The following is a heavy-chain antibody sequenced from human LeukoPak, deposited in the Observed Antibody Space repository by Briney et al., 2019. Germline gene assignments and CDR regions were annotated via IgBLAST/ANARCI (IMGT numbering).Heavy chain of an antibody. CDR2: ISGSGGST. V-gene: IGHV3-23*01. Sequence: GGSLRLSCAASGFTFSSYAMSWVRQAPGKGLEWVSAISGSGGSTYYADSVKGRFTISRDNSKNTLYLQMNSLRAEDTAVYYCAKEAVAGTYSLHCFDYWGQGTLVTVSS. J-gene: IGHJ4*02. CDR3: AKEAVAGTYSLHCFDY. D-gene: IGHD6-19*01. CDR1: GFTFSSYA.